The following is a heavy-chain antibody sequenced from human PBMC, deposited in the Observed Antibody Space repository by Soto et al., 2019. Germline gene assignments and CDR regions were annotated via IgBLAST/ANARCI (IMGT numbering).Heavy chain of an antibody. V-gene: IGHV3-21*02. J-gene: IGHJ6*02. CDR3: AKDRGRGSPVSGGLDV. CDR1: GFNFSSYA. CDR2: ISSSSSYT. D-gene: IGHD3-10*01. Sequence: EVQLVESGGGLVKPGGSLRLSCAASGFNFSSYALNWVRQAPGKGLEWVSFISSSSSYTYYSDSVKGRFTISRDNDKKSLVLQRKSLRAEDTAVYYCAKDRGRGSPVSGGLDVWGQGTTVTVSS.